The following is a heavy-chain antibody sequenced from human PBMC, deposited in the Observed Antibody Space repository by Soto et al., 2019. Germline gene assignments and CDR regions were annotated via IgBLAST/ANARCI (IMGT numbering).Heavy chain of an antibody. CDR2: ISWNSGSI. J-gene: IGHJ5*02. V-gene: IGHV3-9*01. Sequence: EVQLVESGGGLVQPGRSLRLSCAASGFTFDDYAMHWVRQAPGKGLEWVSGISWNSGSIGYADSVKGRFTISRDNAKNSLYRQMNSLRAEDTALYYCAKGLVRNYVVGWFDPWGQGTLVTVSS. CDR1: GFTFDDYA. CDR3: AKGLVRNYVVGWFDP. D-gene: IGHD4-4*01.